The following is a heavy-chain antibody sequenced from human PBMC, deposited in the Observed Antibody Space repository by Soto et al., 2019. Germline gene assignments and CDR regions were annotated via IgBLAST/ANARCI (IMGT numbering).Heavy chain of an antibody. J-gene: IGHJ6*02. CDR1: GFTFSTYT. CDR2: IISSSSYR. CDR3: ARVVDEYDPWFCYGMDV. D-gene: IGHD2-15*01. Sequence: EVQLVESGGGLVKPGGSLRLSCAASGFTFSTYTMNWVRQAPGKGLEWVSSIISSSSYRYYTDSVKGRFTISRDNAKPSLSVQLYSLSDEDTAVYYCARVVDEYDPWFCYGMDVWAQGTTVTVSS. V-gene: IGHV3-21*01.